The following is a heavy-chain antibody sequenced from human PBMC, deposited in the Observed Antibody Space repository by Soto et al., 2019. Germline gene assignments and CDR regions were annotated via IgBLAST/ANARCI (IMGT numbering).Heavy chain of an antibody. CDR3: ARTTNRYQLKAGTTESGPFDY. J-gene: IGHJ4*02. D-gene: IGHD1-7*01. CDR2: IYYSGST. Sequence: QLQLQESGPGLVKPSETLSLTCTVSGGSISSSSYYWGWIRQPPGKGLEWIGSIYYSGSTYYNPSLKSRVTISVDTSKNQFSLKLSSVTAADTAVYYCARTTNRYQLKAGTTESGPFDYWGQGTLVTVSS. V-gene: IGHV4-39*01. CDR1: GGSISSSSYY.